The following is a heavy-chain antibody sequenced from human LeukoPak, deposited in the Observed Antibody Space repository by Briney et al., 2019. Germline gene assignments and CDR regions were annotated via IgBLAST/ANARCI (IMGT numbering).Heavy chain of an antibody. CDR1: GFTFSTYG. CDR3: AREVTNDAFDI. Sequence: GGSLRLSCAASGFTFSTYGMHWVRQAPGKGLEWVAFIWYDGSNKYYADSVKGRFTISRDDSKNTLFLQMNSLRAEDTAVYYCAREVTNDAFDIWGQGTKVTVSS. D-gene: IGHD4-17*01. CDR2: IWYDGSNK. V-gene: IGHV3-33*01. J-gene: IGHJ3*02.